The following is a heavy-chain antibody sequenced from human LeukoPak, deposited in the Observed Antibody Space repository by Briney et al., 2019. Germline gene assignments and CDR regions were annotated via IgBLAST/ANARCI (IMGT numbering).Heavy chain of an antibody. J-gene: IGHJ4*02. CDR3: AKDAQRGFDYSNSLDK. V-gene: IGHV3-33*06. D-gene: IGHD4-11*01. Sequence: PGGSLTLSCATSGFTFSHYGMHWVRQAPGKGLEWVAVIWSDGTNRYYGDPVKGRFTISRGNFQRTVYLQMNSLRAEDTAVYYCAKDAQRGFDYSNSLDKWGQGTLVTVSS. CDR1: GFTFSHYG. CDR2: IWSDGTNR.